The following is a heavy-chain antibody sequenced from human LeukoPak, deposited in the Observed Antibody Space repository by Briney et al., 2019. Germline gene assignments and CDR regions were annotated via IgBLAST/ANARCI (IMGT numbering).Heavy chain of an antibody. CDR2: IYPGDSDT. D-gene: IGHD2-2*01. V-gene: IGHV5-51*01. Sequence: PGESLKISCKGSGYSFTSYWIGWVRQMPGKGLEWMGIIYPGDSDTRYSPSFQGQVTISADKSICTAYLQWSSLKASDTAMYYCARRRIVVVPAANLGDYYYYYYMDVWGKGTTVTVSS. CDR3: ARRRIVVVPAANLGDYYYYYYMDV. J-gene: IGHJ6*03. CDR1: GYSFTSYW.